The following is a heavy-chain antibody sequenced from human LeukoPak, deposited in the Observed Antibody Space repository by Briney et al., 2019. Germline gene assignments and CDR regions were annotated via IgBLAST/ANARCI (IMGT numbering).Heavy chain of an antibody. Sequence: PSETLSLTCTVSGGSISSYYWSWIRQPAGKGLEWIGRIYTSGSTNYNPSLKSRVTMSVDTSKNQFSLKLSSVTAADTAVYYCARGQWLSSTYYYMDVWGKGTTVTISS. CDR2: IYTSGST. D-gene: IGHD6-19*01. J-gene: IGHJ6*03. CDR3: ARGQWLSSTYYYMDV. V-gene: IGHV4-4*07. CDR1: GGSISSYY.